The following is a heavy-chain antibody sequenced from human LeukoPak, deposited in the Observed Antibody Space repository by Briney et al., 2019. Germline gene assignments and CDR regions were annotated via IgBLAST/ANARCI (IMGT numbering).Heavy chain of an antibody. CDR1: GGSISSSSYY. CDR3: ARQARSRYYDSSGYPYYFDY. Sequence: KPSETLSLTCTVSGGSISSSSYYWGWIRQPPGKGLEWIGSIYYSGSTYYSPSLKSRVTISVDTSKNQFSLKLSSVTAADTAVYYCARQARSRYYDSSGYPYYFDYWGQGTLVTVSS. CDR2: IYYSGST. V-gene: IGHV4-39*01. J-gene: IGHJ4*02. D-gene: IGHD3-22*01.